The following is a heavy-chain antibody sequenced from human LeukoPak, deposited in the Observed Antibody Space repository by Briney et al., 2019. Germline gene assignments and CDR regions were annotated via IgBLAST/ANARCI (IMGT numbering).Heavy chain of an antibody. Sequence: ASVKVSCKASGYTFTSYYMHWVRQAPGQGLEWMGIINPSGGSTSYAQKFQGRVTMTRDTSTSTVYMELSSLGSEDTAVYYCARDALYSGSYWGYFDYWGQGTLVTVSS. CDR2: INPSGGST. CDR3: ARDALYSGSYWGYFDY. J-gene: IGHJ4*02. V-gene: IGHV1-46*01. CDR1: GYTFTSYY. D-gene: IGHD1-26*01.